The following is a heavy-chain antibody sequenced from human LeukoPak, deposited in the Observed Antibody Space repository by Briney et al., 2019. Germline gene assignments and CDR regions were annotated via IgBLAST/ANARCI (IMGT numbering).Heavy chain of an antibody. V-gene: IGHV3-48*01. D-gene: IGHD1-1*01. CDR3: ARDYRYAFDN. CDR1: GSTFSDYS. J-gene: IGHJ4*02. Sequence: GGSLRLSCAASGSTFSDYSMNWVRQAPGKGLEWISNIGIDSGNTNYADSVKGRFTISGDKAKNSLYLQMNSLRVEDTAVYYCARDYRYAFDNWGQGTLVTVSS. CDR2: IGIDSGNT.